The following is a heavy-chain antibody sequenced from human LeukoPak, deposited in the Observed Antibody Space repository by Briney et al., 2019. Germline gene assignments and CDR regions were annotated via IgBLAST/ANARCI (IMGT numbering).Heavy chain of an antibody. D-gene: IGHD3-22*01. Sequence: SETLSLTCTVSGGSISSGSYYWSWIRQPAGKGLEWIGRIYTSGSTNYNPSLKSRVTISVDTFKNQFSLKLSSVTAADTAVYYCARGDSSGYYYVQWFDPWGQGTLVTVSS. CDR2: IYTSGST. CDR1: GGSISSGSYY. J-gene: IGHJ5*02. CDR3: ARGDSSGYYYVQWFDP. V-gene: IGHV4-61*02.